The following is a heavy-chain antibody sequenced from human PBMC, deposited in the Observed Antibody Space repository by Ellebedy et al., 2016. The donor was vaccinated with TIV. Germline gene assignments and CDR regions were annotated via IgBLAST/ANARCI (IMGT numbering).Heavy chain of an antibody. Sequence: GESLKISCAASGFTVSSNYMNWVRQAPGKGLEWVSVIYSGADGGDTYYTDSVKGRFTISRDNSKNTLYLQMNSLRAEDTAAYYCARDAADNGGNLDYWGQGALVTVSS. CDR1: GFTVSSNY. CDR3: ARDAADNGGNLDY. J-gene: IGHJ4*02. D-gene: IGHD4-23*01. CDR2: IYSGADGGDT. V-gene: IGHV3-53*01.